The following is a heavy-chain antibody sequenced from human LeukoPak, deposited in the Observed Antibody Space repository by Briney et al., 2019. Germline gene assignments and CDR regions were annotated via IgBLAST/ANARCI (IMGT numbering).Heavy chain of an antibody. V-gene: IGHV3-7*01. CDR2: IKQDGSEK. Sequence: GSLRLSCAASGFTFSNYWMTWVRQAPGKGLEWVANIKQDGSEKYYVDSVKGRFTISRDNAEKSLNLQMNSLRAEDTAVYYCARDQVGLAYGMDVWGQGTTVTVSS. CDR3: ARDQVGLAYGMDV. D-gene: IGHD6-19*01. J-gene: IGHJ6*02. CDR1: GFTFSNYW.